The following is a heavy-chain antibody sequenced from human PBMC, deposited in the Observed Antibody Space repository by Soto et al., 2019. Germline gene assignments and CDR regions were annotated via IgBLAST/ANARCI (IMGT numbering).Heavy chain of an antibody. CDR1: GDSVTSGSYY. CDR3: AREWGLLPYYVMNV. V-gene: IGHV4-61*03. CDR2: ISYTGRT. Sequence: TSETLSLTCIVSGDSVTSGSYYWTWLRQPPGKGLEWIGYISYTGRTKYNPSLQSRVTISVDTSKNDFSLNLSSVTAAGTAVYFCAREWGLLPYYVMNVWGHGTAVTVSS. J-gene: IGHJ6*02. D-gene: IGHD7-27*01.